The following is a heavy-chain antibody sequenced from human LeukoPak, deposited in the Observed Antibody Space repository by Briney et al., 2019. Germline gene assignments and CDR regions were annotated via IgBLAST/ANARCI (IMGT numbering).Heavy chain of an antibody. D-gene: IGHD5-18*01. CDR1: GYTFTNFG. J-gene: IGHJ4*02. Sequence: ASVKVSCKASGYTFTNFGISWVRQAPGQGLEWMGWISAYNGNTNYAQKFQGRVTITADESTSTAYMELSSLRSEDTAVYYCARDGEGVKDTGSYGPYYFDYWGQGTLVTVSS. V-gene: IGHV1-18*01. CDR2: ISAYNGNT. CDR3: ARDGEGVKDTGSYGPYYFDY.